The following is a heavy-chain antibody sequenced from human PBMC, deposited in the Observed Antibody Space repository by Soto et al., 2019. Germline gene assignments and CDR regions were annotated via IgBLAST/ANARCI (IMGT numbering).Heavy chain of an antibody. CDR1: GFTFGDYA. V-gene: IGHV3-49*03. Sequence: GGARRLSCTASGFTFGDYANSVFRQAPGKGLEWVGFIRSKAYGGTTEYAASVKGRFTISRDNSKNTVYLQMNSQRAEDTALYYCVKDQGSGWYFEYWGQGTQVTVSS. D-gene: IGHD6-19*01. CDR3: VKDQGSGWYFEY. CDR2: IRSKAYGGTT. J-gene: IGHJ4*02.